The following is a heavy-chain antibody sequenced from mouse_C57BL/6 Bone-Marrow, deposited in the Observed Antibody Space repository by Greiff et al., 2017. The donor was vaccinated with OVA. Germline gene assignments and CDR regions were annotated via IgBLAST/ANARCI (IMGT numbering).Heavy chain of an antibody. D-gene: IGHD2-14*01. J-gene: IGHJ3*01. CDR3: ARVYRRGFAY. CDR1: GFTFSSYG. Sequence: EVHLVESGGDLVKPGGSLKLSCAASGFTFSSYGMSWVRQTPDKRLEWVATISSCGSYTYYPDSVKGRFTISRDNAKNTLYLQMSSLKSEDTAMYYCARVYRRGFAYWGQGTLVTVSA. V-gene: IGHV5-6*01. CDR2: ISSCGSYT.